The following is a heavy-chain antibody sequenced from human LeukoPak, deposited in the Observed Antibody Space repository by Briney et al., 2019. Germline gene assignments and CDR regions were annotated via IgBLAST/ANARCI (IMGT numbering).Heavy chain of an antibody. CDR2: INPSGAYT. J-gene: IGHJ4*02. CDR3: TGTVREELDFDY. D-gene: IGHD1-7*01. V-gene: IGHV1-46*03. Sequence: GASVKVSCKASGSTFSSYYMHWVRQAPGQGLEWMGMINPSGAYTSYAQKLQGRVTMTTDTSTSTAYMELRSLRSDDTAVYYCTGTVREELDFDYWGQGTLVTVSS. CDR1: GSTFSSYY.